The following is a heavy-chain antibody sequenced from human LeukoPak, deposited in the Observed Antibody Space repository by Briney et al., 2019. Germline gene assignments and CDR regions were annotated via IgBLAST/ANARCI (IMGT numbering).Heavy chain of an antibody. CDR1: GFTFSSYS. V-gene: IGHV3-21*01. CDR2: ISSSSSYI. CDR3: ARPYGSGSPYYYYYMDV. Sequence: GGSLRLSCAASGFTFSSYSMNWVRQAPGKGREWVSSISSSSSYIYYADSVKGRFTISRDNAKNSLYLQMNSLRAEDTAVYYCARPYGSGSPYYYYYMDVWGKGTTVTVSS. D-gene: IGHD3-10*01. J-gene: IGHJ6*03.